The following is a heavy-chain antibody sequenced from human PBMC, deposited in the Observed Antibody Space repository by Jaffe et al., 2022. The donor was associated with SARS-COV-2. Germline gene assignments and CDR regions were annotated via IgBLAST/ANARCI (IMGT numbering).Heavy chain of an antibody. CDR1: GASINTSNYS. V-gene: IGHV4-39*01. J-gene: IGHJ5*01. Sequence: QLQLQESGPGLVKPWETLSLTCSVSGASINTSNYSWGWIRQSPGKGLEYIGSIYSSGNTYSSPSLNSRLTMSVDTSKNQFSLTLTSVTAADTAVYYCAGQEAVKVIYHPVRYNYFDSWGQGTLVTVSS. CDR3: AGQEAVKVIYHPVRYNYFDS. D-gene: IGHD4-17*01. CDR2: IYSSGNT.